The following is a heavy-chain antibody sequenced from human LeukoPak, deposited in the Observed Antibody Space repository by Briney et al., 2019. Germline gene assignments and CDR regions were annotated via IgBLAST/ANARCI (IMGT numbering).Heavy chain of an antibody. CDR1: GDTIITDC. D-gene: IGHD7-27*01. J-gene: IGHJ2*01. Sequence: SETLSLTCAVSGDTIITDCWTWIRQPAGKGLEWIGRFCTSGISNYYPSLESRVTMSLDTSKKLFSLNLTSVNAADTAVYYCARDALGMSGVWYFDLWGRGTLVTVPS. V-gene: IGHV4-4*07. CDR2: FCTSGIS. CDR3: ARDALGMSGVWYFDL.